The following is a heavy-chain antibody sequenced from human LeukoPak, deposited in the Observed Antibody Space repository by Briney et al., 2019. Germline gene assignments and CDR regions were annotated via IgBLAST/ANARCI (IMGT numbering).Heavy chain of an antibody. Sequence: PGRSLRLSCAASGFTFQNYGMHWVRQAPGKGLEWVGFIRSKAYGGTTEHAASVKGRFTISRDDSKSIAYLQMNSLKTEDTAVYYCTREDRLDYWGQGTLVTVSS. CDR1: GFTFQNYG. V-gene: IGHV3-49*04. CDR2: IRSKAYGGTT. D-gene: IGHD2-15*01. CDR3: TREDRLDY. J-gene: IGHJ4*02.